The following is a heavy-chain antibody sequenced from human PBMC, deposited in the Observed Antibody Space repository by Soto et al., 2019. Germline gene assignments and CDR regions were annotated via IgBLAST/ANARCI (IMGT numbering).Heavy chain of an antibody. D-gene: IGHD2-15*01. CDR1: GFTFSYYY. V-gene: IGHV3-11*01. CDR2: ISSSGTGI. J-gene: IGHJ3*02. CDR3: ARAYSDAFDI. Sequence: GGSRRLSCAASGFTFSYYYMIWIRQAPGKGLEWLAYISSSGTGIYYPDSVKGRFTISRDNAKNSLYLQMSSLRAEDTAVYYCARAYSDAFDIWGQGTMVTVSS.